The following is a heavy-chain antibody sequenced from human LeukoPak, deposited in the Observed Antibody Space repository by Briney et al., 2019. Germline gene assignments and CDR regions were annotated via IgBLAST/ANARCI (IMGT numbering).Heavy chain of an antibody. CDR2: FDREDDEI. CDR1: GYTSTKLS. J-gene: IGHJ4*02. Sequence: ASVKVSCTVFGYTSTKLSLHWSRQAAGKGLEWMGGFDREDDEIIYAQKFQGRVTMTEDTSTDTAYMELSSLRSEDTAVYFCATDIVVGADFWGQGTLVTVSS. D-gene: IGHD2-15*01. V-gene: IGHV1-24*01. CDR3: ATDIVVGADF.